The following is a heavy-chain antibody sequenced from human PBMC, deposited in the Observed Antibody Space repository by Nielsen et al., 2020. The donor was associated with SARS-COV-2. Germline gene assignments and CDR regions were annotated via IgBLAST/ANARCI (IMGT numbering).Heavy chain of an antibody. CDR2: IYYSGST. Sequence: SETLSLTCTVSGGSISSSSYYWGWIRQPPGKGLEWIGSIYYSGSTYYNPSLKSRVTISVDTSKNQFSLKLSSVTAADTAVYYCARSPSGYSGYDHNFDYWGQGTLVTVSS. V-gene: IGHV4-39*01. CDR3: ARSPSGYSGYDHNFDY. J-gene: IGHJ4*02. D-gene: IGHD5-12*01. CDR1: GGSISSSSYY.